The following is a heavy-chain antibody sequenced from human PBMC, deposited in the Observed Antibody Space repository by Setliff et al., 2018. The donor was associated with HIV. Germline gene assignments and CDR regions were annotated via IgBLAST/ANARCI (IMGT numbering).Heavy chain of an antibody. J-gene: IGHJ5*02. CDR1: GGSISSSSYY. V-gene: IGHV4-61*02. CDR2: IYTSGTT. D-gene: IGHD1-1*01. CDR3: ARSNLEPTSRLFDP. Sequence: PSETLSLTCTVSGGSISSSSYYWGWIRQPAGKGLEWIGRIYTSGTTHYNPAFESRLIISLDMSNNRFSLNLASVTAADTAVYYCARSNLEPTSRLFDPWGPGTLVTVSS.